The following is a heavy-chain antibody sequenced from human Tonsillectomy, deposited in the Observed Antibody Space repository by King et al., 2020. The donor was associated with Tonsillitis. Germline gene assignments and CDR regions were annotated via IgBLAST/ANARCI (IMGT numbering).Heavy chain of an antibody. CDR1: GFTFDDYG. V-gene: IGHV3-20*03. J-gene: IGHJ3*02. CDR2: INWNGGST. CDR3: ARDLSYYDSSAKAFDI. D-gene: IGHD3-22*01. Sequence: VQLVESGGGVVRPGGSLRLSYAASGFTFDDYGMSWVRQAPGKGLEWVSGINWNGGSTGYADSVKGRFTISRDNAKNSLYLQMNSLRAEDTALYYCARDLSYYDSSAKAFDIWGQGTKVTVSS.